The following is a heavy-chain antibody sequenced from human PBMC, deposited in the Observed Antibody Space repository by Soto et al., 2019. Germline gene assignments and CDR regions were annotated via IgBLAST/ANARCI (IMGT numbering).Heavy chain of an antibody. D-gene: IGHD3-10*01. CDR3: THMRGSGLYGMDV. CDR1: GGSICSYY. V-gene: IGHV4-59*01. CDR2: NYYSGST. Sequence: PSETLSLTCTVSGGSICSYYWSWIRQPPGRGLEWIGYNYYSGSTNYNPSLKSRVTISVDTSKNQFSLKLSSVTAADTATYYCTHMRGSGLYGMDVWGQGTTVTVSS. J-gene: IGHJ6*02.